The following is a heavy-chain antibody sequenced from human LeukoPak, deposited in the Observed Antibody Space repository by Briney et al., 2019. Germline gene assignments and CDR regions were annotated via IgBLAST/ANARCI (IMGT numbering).Heavy chain of an antibody. J-gene: IGHJ2*01. V-gene: IGHV3-66*01. Sequence: PGGSLRLSCAATGFTVSSNYMSWVRQAPGKGLEWVSVIYSGGSTYYADSVKGRFTISRDNSKNTLYLQMNSLRAEDTAVYYCARFLKTGYWAQYYYFDLWGRGTLVTVSS. CDR1: GFTVSSNY. CDR2: IYSGGST. D-gene: IGHD3-9*01. CDR3: ARFLKTGYWAQYYYFDL.